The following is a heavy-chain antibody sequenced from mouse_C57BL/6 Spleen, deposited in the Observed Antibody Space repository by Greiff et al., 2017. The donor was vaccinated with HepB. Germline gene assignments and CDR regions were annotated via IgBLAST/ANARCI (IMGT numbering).Heavy chain of an antibody. Sequence: EVQVVESGGGLVKPGGSLKLSCAASGFTFSSYAMSWVRQTPEKRLEWVATISDGGSYTYYPDNVKGRFTISRDNAKNNLYLQMSHLKSEDTAMYYCARGGYGSSWGFYYAMDYWGQGTSVTVPS. CDR3: ARGGYGSSWGFYYAMDY. J-gene: IGHJ4*01. CDR1: GFTFSSYA. V-gene: IGHV5-4*01. D-gene: IGHD1-1*01. CDR2: ISDGGSYT.